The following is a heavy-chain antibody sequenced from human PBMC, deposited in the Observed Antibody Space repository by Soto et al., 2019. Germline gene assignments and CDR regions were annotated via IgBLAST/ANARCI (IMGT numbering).Heavy chain of an antibody. V-gene: IGHV4-61*01. CDR1: VGSVSSGNYY. CDR2: IYYSGTT. Sequence: SETLSLTCTVSVGSVSSGNYYWSWVRQPPGKGLEWIGYIYYSGTTNYNPSLNSRVTILLDTSKNQFSLQLTSVTAADTAVYYCARGPPDYLRYFDYWGQGTLVTVSS. D-gene: IGHD3-9*01. CDR3: ARGPPDYLRYFDY. J-gene: IGHJ4*02.